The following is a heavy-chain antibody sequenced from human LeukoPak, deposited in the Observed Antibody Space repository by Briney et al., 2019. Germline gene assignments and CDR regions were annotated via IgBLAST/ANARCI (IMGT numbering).Heavy chain of an antibody. CDR2: ISWNRGSI. V-gene: IGHV3-9*01. D-gene: IGHD1-26*01. CDR3: AKDTGGSYEGFDY. Sequence: GRSLRLSCAASGFTFDDYAMHWVRQAPGKGLEWVSGISWNRGSIGYADSVKGRFTISRDNAKNSLYLQMNSLRAEDTALYYCAKDTGGSYEGFDYWGQGTLVTVSS. J-gene: IGHJ4*02. CDR1: GFTFDDYA.